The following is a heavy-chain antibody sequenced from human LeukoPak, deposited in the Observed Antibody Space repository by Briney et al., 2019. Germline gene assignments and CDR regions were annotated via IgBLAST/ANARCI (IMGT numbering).Heavy chain of an antibody. CDR2: INPNSGGT. J-gene: IGHJ3*02. D-gene: IGHD3-16*01. V-gene: IGHV1-2*02. CDR3: ARYPQDYVQELGAFDI. Sequence: ASVKVSCKASGYTFTGYYMHWVRQAPGQGLEWMGWINPNSGGTNYAQKFQGRVTMTRDTSISTAYMELSRLRSDDTALYYCARYPQDYVQELGAFDIWGQGTMVTVSS. CDR1: GYTFTGYY.